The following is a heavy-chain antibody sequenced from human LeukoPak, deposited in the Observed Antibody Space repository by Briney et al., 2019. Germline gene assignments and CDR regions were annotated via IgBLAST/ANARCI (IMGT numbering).Heavy chain of an antibody. V-gene: IGHV3-23*01. CDR1: GFTFDNFG. Sequence: RSGGSLRLSCAASGFTFDNFGVSWVRQAPGKGLKWASAINGRGDDTYYPDSVKGRFTISRDNSNNTLYLQMNSLRAEDTAVYYCAKGHRSSSSFFDSWGQGILVTVSS. CDR2: INGRGDDT. CDR3: AKGHRSSSSFFDS. D-gene: IGHD6-19*01. J-gene: IGHJ4*02.